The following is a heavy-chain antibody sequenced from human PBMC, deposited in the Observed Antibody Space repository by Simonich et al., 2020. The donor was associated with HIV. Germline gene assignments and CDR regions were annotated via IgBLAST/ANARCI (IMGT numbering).Heavy chain of an antibody. V-gene: IGHV4-34*01. CDR2: INHSGST. J-gene: IGHJ4*02. D-gene: IGHD4-17*01. CDR3: ARATTTVVKSRPHYFDY. Sequence: QVQLQQWGAGLLKPSETLSITCAVYGGSFSGYYWSGIRQPPGKGLEWVGEINHSGSTNSNPALKIRVTISLDTSKNRFSLKLSSVTAADTAVYFCARATTTVVKSRPHYFDYWGQGILVTVSS. CDR1: GGSFSGYY.